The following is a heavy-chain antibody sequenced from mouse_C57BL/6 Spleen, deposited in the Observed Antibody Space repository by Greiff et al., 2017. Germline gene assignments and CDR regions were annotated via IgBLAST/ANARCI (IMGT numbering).Heavy chain of an antibody. CDR1: GYSFTGYF. V-gene: IGHV1-20*01. Sequence: EVQLQQSGPELVKPGDSVKISCKASGYSFTGYFMNWVMQSHGKSLEWIGRINPYNGDTFYNQKFKGKATLTVDKSSSTAHMELRSLTSEDSAVYYCARDYSNYWYYFDYWGQGTTLTVSS. CDR3: ARDYSNYWYYFDY. D-gene: IGHD2-5*01. CDR2: INPYNGDT. J-gene: IGHJ2*01.